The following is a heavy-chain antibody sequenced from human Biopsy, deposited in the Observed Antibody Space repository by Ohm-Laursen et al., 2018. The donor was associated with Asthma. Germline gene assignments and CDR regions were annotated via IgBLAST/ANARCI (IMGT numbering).Heavy chain of an antibody. J-gene: IGHJ3*01. V-gene: IGHV1-3*04. CDR2: VNTGNGDT. CDR1: GYNFISFA. D-gene: IGHD3-9*01. CDR3: ARTHYDFLTGQVKDVFGV. Sequence: SVKVSCKASGYNFISFAIHWVRQAPGQRLEWMGWVNTGNGDTKYSQKFQGRVTITRDTSASTAYMELRSLRPEDTATYYCARTHYDFLTGQVKDVFGVWGQGTMVTVSS.